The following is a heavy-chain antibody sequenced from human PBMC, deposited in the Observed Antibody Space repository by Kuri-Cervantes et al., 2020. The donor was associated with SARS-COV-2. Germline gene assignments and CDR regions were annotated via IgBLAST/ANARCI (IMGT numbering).Heavy chain of an antibody. J-gene: IGHJ4*02. CDR3: ARLGETYDSSGYLTFSPQEIFDY. CDR1: GYSFTSYW. CDR2: IDPSDSYT. V-gene: IGHV5-10-1*01. D-gene: IGHD3-22*01. Sequence: GESLKISCKGSGYSFTSYWISWVRQMPGKGLEWMGRIDPSDSYTNYSPSFQGHVTISADKSISTAYLQWSSLKASDTAMYYCARLGETYDSSGYLTFSPQEIFDYWGQGTLVTVSS.